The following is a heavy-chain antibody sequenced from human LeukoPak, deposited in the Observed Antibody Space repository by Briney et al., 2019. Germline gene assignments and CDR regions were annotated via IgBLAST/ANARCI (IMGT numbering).Heavy chain of an antibody. D-gene: IGHD3-22*01. CDR1: GGSISSYY. V-gene: IGHV4-4*09. CDR3: ASFDSSGYLGYYYYVDV. J-gene: IGHJ6*03. CDR2: IYTSGST. Sequence: SETLSLTCTVSGGSISSYYWSWIRQPPGKGLEWIGYIYTSGSTNYNPSLKSRVTISVDTSKNQFSLKLSSVTAADTAVYYCASFDSSGYLGYYYYVDVWGKGTTVTVSS.